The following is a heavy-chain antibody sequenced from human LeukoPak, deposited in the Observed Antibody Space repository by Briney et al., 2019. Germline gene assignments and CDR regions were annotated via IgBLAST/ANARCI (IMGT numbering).Heavy chain of an antibody. Sequence: ASVKVSCKASGYTFTSYGISWVRQAPGQGLEWMGWISAYNGNTNYAQKLQGRVTMTTDTSTSTAYMELRSLRSDDTAVYYCARDIGSSMVRGVIRHYYYYYMDVWGKGTTVTISS. CDR1: GYTFTSYG. J-gene: IGHJ6*03. CDR2: ISAYNGNT. CDR3: ARDIGSSMVRGVIRHYYYYYMDV. D-gene: IGHD3-10*01. V-gene: IGHV1-18*01.